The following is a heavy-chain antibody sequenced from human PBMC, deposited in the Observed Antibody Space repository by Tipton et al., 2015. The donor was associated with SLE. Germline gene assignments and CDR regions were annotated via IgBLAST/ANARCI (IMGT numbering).Heavy chain of an antibody. D-gene: IGHD4-11*01. Sequence: GLVKPSETLSLSCSVSGGSINSYNWWTWVRQPPGKGLEWIGEIYHSGTTNYNPSLKSRITISLDKSNNHFSLRLGSLTAADTAVYYCARGPDYSNYYFYRMDVWGQGTTVTVSS. CDR1: GGSINSYNW. J-gene: IGHJ6*02. V-gene: IGHV4-4*02. CDR2: IYHSGTT. CDR3: ARGPDYSNYYFYRMDV.